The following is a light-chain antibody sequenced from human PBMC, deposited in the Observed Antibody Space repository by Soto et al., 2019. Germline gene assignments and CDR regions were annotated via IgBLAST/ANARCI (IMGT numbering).Light chain of an antibody. CDR3: QQYGSSPPIT. V-gene: IGKV3-20*01. Sequence: EVVMTQSPATLSVSPGERFTFSCRASQSVSSNYLAWYQQKPGQAPRLLIYGASSRATGIPDRFSGSGSGTDFTLTISRLEPEDFAVYYCQQYGSSPPITFGQGTRLEIK. CDR1: QSVSSNY. CDR2: GAS. J-gene: IGKJ5*01.